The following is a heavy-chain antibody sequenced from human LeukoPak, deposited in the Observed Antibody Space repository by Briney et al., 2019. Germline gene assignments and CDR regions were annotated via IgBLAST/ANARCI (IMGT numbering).Heavy chain of an antibody. V-gene: IGHV3-7*01. Sequence: GGSLRLSCAASGFTFSNHWMTWIRPAPGKGLEWVANIKQDGIEKYYADSVEGRFTVSRDNTKKTLFLQMHTLRAEDTAVYYCARGSSGYYCDHFQTWGQGSLVTVSS. D-gene: IGHD3-22*01. CDR2: IKQDGIEK. J-gene: IGHJ1*01. CDR1: GFTFSNHW. CDR3: ARGSSGYYCDHFQT.